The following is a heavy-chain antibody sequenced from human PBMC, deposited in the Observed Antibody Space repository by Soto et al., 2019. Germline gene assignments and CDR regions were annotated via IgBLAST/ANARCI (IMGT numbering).Heavy chain of an antibody. V-gene: IGHV4-34*01. J-gene: IGHJ3*02. D-gene: IGHD2-2*01. CDR1: GGSFSGYY. Sequence: QVQLQQWGAGLLKPSETLSLTCAVYGGSFSGYYWSWIRQPPGKGLEWIGEINHSGSTNYNPSLKSRVTISVDTSKNQFSLKLSSVTAADTAVYYCARGPIYALPVGAFDIWGQGTMVTVSS. CDR3: ARGPIYALPVGAFDI. CDR2: INHSGST.